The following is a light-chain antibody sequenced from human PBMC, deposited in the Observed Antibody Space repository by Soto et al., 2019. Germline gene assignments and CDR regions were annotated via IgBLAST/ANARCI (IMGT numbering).Light chain of an antibody. CDR3: AAWDDSLNGVL. CDR1: SSNIGTNT. CDR2: NNN. V-gene: IGLV1-44*01. J-gene: IGLJ2*01. Sequence: QSVLTQPPSASGTPXQRVTISXSGSSSNIGTNTVNWYQELPGTAPKLLIYNNNQRPSGVPDRFSGSKSGTSASLAISGLQSEDEADYYCAAWDDSLNGVLFGGGTKLTVL.